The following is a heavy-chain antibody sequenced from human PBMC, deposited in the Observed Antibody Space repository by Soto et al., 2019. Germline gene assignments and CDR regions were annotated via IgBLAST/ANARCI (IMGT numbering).Heavy chain of an antibody. CDR2: IWYDGSNK. V-gene: IGHV3-33*01. D-gene: IGHD1-26*01. CDR3: ARDTLSGSYYICCGMDV. J-gene: IGHJ6*02. CDR1: GFTFSSYG. Sequence: GGSLRLSCAASGFTFSSYGMHWVRQAPGKGLEWVAVIWYDGSNKYYADSVKGRFTISRDNSKNTLYLQMNSLRAEDTAVYYCARDTLSGSYYICCGMDVWGQGTTVTVSS.